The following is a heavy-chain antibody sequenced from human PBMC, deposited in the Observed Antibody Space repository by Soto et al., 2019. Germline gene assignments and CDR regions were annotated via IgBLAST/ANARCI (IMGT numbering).Heavy chain of an antibody. CDR3: ARDRGPSSGYYLYWFDP. V-gene: IGHV1-69*12. J-gene: IGHJ5*02. CDR2: IIPIFGTA. CDR1: GGTFSSYA. D-gene: IGHD3-22*01. Sequence: QVQLVQSGAEVKKPGSSVKVSCKASGGTFSSYAISWVRQAPGQGLEWMGEIIPIFGTANYAQKFQGRVTITAYGSQSTXYMELSSLRSEDTAVYYCARDRGPSSGYYLYWFDPWGQGTLVSVSS.